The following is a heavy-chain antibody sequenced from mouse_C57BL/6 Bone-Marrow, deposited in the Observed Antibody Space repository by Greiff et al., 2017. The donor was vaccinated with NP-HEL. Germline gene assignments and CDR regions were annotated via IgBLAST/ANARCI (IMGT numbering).Heavy chain of an antibody. V-gene: IGHV1-50*01. J-gene: IGHJ1*03. D-gene: IGHD1-1*01. CDR2: IDPSDSYT. Sequence: VQLQQPGAELVKPGASVKLSCKASGYTFTSYWMQWVKQRPGQGLEWIGEIDPSDSYTNYNQKFKGKATLTVDTSSSTAYMQLSSLTSEDSAVYYCARGDYYGSDWYFDVWGTGTTVTVSS. CDR3: ARGDYYGSDWYFDV. CDR1: GYTFTSYW.